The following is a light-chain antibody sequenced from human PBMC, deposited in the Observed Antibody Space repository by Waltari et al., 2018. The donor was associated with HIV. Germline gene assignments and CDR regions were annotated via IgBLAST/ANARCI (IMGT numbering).Light chain of an antibody. CDR1: NTDFRPHRF. J-gene: IGLJ3*02. V-gene: IGLV2-14*01. CDR3: SSYMNSGTLV. Sequence: QSGLTQPASVSASLGQSITISCIASNTDFRPHRFFSWHHHHPDNAPQRLIYCDNILPSGVPFRLTGSKSDNTASLTISGLQVDDEGDYYCSSYMNSGTLVFGGGTKVTVL. CDR2: CDN.